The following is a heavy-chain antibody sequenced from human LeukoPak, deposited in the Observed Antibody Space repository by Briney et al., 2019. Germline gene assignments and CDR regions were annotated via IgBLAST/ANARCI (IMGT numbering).Heavy chain of an antibody. D-gene: IGHD4-23*01. V-gene: IGHV4-59*01. CDR1: GGSISSYY. CDR2: TYYSGST. J-gene: IGHJ4*02. CDR3: ARVGIDYGGNPVDY. Sequence: SETLSLTCTVSGGSISSYYWSWIRQPPGKGLEWIGYTYYSGSTNYNPSLKGRVTISVDTSKNQFSLKLSSVTAADTAVYYCARVGIDYGGNPVDYWGQGTLVTVSS.